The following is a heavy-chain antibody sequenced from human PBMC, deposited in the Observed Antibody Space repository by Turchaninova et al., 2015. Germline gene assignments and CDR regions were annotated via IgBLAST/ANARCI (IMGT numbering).Heavy chain of an antibody. Sequence: QVQLQQWGAGLSKPSATLSLTCAVYGGSFSWYYWSWILQPPGKGLEWIGEINHSGSTNYNPSLKSRVTISVDTSKNQFSLKLSSVTAADTAVYYCARTVTAAFDYWGQGTLVTVSS. V-gene: IGHV4-34*01. CDR3: ARTVTAAFDY. CDR1: GGSFSWYY. J-gene: IGHJ4*02. D-gene: IGHD6-13*01. CDR2: INHSGST.